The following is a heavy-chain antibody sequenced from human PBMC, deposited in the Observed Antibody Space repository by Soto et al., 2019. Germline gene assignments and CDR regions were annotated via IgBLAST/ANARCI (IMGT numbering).Heavy chain of an antibody. J-gene: IGHJ4*02. D-gene: IGHD6-13*01. V-gene: IGHV1-69*10. Sequence: SVKVSCKASGGTFRSYSISWVRQAPGQGLEWMGGIIPIFDITNYAQKLQGRVTMTTDTSTSTAYMELRSLRSDDTAVYYCARDRPYSSSWYLLFDYWGQGTLVTVSS. CDR2: IIPIFDIT. CDR3: ARDRPYSSSWYLLFDY. CDR1: GGTFRSYS.